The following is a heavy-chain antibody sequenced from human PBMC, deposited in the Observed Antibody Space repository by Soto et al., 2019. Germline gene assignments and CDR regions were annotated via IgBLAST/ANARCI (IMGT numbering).Heavy chain of an antibody. CDR1: GFSFSDDY. V-gene: IGHV3-11*01. CDR3: ASPKGFDWLLPDY. J-gene: IGHJ4*02. Sequence: PGGSLRLSCAASGFSFSDDYLSWIRQAPGKGLEWVSYISSSGSTIYYADSVKGRFTISRDNAKNSLYLQMNSLRAEDTAVYYCASPKGFDWLLPDYWGQGTLVTVSS. CDR2: ISSSGSTI. D-gene: IGHD3-9*01.